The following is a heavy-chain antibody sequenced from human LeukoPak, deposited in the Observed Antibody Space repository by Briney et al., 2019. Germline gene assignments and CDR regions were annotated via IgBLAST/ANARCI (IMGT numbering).Heavy chain of an antibody. Sequence: GGSLRLSCAASGFTFSSYAMRWVRQAPGKGLEWVSAISGSGSSTYYADSVKGRFTISRDNSKNTLYLQMNSLRAEDTAVYYCARDPSVDTAGYWGQGTLVTVSS. CDR3: ARDPSVDTAGY. CDR1: GFTFSSYA. D-gene: IGHD5-18*01. J-gene: IGHJ4*02. CDR2: ISGSGSST. V-gene: IGHV3-23*01.